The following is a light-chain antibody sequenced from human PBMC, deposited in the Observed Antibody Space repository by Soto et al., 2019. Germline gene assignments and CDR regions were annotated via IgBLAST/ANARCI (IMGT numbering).Light chain of an antibody. CDR1: QSVSGN. J-gene: IGKJ4*01. CDR3: QQYNKWPLT. CDR2: GAS. Sequence: EIVMTQSTVTLSVSPGERATLSCRASQSVSGNLAWYQQKPGQAPRLLIYGASTRATGIPARFSGSGSGTDFTLTISSPQSEDFAVYYCQQYNKWPLTVGGGTKVEIK. V-gene: IGKV3-15*01.